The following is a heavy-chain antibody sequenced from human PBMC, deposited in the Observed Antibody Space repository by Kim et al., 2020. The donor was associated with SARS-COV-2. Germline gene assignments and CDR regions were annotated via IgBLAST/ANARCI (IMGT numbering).Heavy chain of an antibody. D-gene: IGHD4-17*01. V-gene: IGHV1-18*01. J-gene: IGHJ5*02. CDR1: GYTFTSYG. CDR2: ISAYNGNT. CDR3: AREVTTVTSNWFDP. Sequence: ASVKVSCKASGYTFTSYGISWVRQAPGQGLEWMGWISAYNGNTNYAQKLQGRVTMTTDTSTSTAYMELRSLRSDDTAVYYCAREVTTVTSNWFDPWGQGTLVTVSS.